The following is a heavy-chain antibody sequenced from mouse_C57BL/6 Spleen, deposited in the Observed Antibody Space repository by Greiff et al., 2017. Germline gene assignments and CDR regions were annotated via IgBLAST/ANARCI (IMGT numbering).Heavy chain of an antibody. CDR3: ARKGDDSNYPYWYFEV. V-gene: IGHV1-72*01. J-gene: IGHJ1*03. CDR1: GYTFTSYW. Sequence: QVQLQQPGAELVKPGASVKLSCKASGYTFTSYWMHWVKQRPGRGLEWIGRIDPNSGGTKYNEKFKSKATLTVDKPSSTAYMQLSSLTSEDSAVYYWARKGDDSNYPYWYFEVWGTGTTVTVSS. D-gene: IGHD2-5*01. CDR2: IDPNSGGT.